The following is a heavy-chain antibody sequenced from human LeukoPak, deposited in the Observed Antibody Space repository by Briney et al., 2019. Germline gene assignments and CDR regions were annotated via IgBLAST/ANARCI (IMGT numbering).Heavy chain of an antibody. CDR1: GFTFSSYS. J-gene: IGHJ5*02. CDR3: AREGGDYCSGGSCYGNWFDP. CDR2: ISSSSSYI. V-gene: IGHV3-21*01. D-gene: IGHD2-15*01. Sequence: GGSLRLSCAASGFTFSSYSMNWVRQAPGKGLEWVSSISSSSSYIYYADSVKGRFTISRDNAKNSLYLQMNSLRAEDTAVYYCAREGGDYCSGGSCYGNWFDPWGQGTLVTVSS.